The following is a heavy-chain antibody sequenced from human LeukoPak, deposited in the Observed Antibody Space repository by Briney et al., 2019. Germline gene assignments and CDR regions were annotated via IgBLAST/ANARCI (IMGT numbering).Heavy chain of an antibody. Sequence: GGSLRLSCAASAFTFSSYAMYWVRQAPGKGLEWVAFIQYDGSNKYYADSVQGRFTIPRDNSKNTLYLQMISLRAEDTAVYYCAKSPYKSALDHWGQGTLVTVSS. CDR1: AFTFSSYA. J-gene: IGHJ4*02. CDR2: IQYDGSNK. D-gene: IGHD1-1*01. V-gene: IGHV3-30-3*02. CDR3: AKSPYKSALDH.